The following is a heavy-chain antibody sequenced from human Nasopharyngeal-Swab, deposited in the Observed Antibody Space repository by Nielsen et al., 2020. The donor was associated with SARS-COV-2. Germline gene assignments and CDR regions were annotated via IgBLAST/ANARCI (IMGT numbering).Heavy chain of an antibody. CDR1: GDSVSSYSAD. J-gene: IGHJ4*02. V-gene: IGHV6-1*01. CDR3: VRGGYNFDY. Sequence: SETLSLTCAISGDSVSSYSADWNWIRQSPSRGLEWLGRTYYRSKWYNDYAVSVKSRITVNPDTSKNQFSLQLNSVTPEDTAVYYCVRGGYNFDYWGQGTLVTVSS. CDR2: TYYRSKWYN. D-gene: IGHD5-24*01.